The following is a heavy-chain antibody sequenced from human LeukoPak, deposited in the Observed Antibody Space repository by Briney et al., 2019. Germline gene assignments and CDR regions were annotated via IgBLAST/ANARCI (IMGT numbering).Heavy chain of an antibody. CDR3: ARDRSYCSGGSCYGAYYFDY. D-gene: IGHD2-15*01. CDR1: GYTFTGYY. V-gene: IGHV1-2*02. J-gene: IGHJ4*02. CDR2: INPNSGGT. Sequence: AASVKVSCKASGYTFTGYYMHWVRQAPGQGLEWMGWINPNSGGTNYAQKFQGRVTMTRDTSISTAYMELSRLRSDDTAVYYCARDRSYCSGGSCYGAYYFDYWGQGTLVTVSS.